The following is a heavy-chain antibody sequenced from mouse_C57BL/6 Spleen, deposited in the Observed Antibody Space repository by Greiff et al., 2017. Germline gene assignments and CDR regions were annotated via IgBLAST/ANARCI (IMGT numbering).Heavy chain of an antibody. J-gene: IGHJ1*03. CDR3: ARRPLYGSSHGYFDF. CDR1: GYTFTSYW. V-gene: IGHV1-59*01. Sequence: QVQLQQPGPELVRPGTSVKLSCKASGYTFTSYWMHWVKQRPGQGLEWIGVIDPSDSYTNYNQKFKGKATLTVDTSSSTAYMQLSSLTSEDSAVYYCARRPLYGSSHGYFDFWGTGTTVTVSS. D-gene: IGHD1-1*01. CDR2: IDPSDSYT.